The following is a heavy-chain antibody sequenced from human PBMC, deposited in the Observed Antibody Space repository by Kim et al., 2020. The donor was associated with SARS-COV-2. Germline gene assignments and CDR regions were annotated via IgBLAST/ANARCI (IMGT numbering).Heavy chain of an antibody. V-gene: IGHV3-73*01. J-gene: IGHJ6*02. Sequence: RFTISRDDSKNTAYLQMNSLKTEDTAVYYCTRHLDSSGWYGYYYYYGMDVWGQGTTVTVSS. D-gene: IGHD6-19*01. CDR3: TRHLDSSGWYGYYYYYGMDV.